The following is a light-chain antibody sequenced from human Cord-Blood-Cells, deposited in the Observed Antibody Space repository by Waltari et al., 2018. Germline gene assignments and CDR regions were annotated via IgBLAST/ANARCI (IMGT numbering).Light chain of an antibody. CDR1: SSYVGGYNY. J-gene: IGLJ1*01. Sequence: QSALTQPASVSGSPGQSITISCTGTSSYVGGYNYVSWYPQHPGKAPKLMIYDVSKRPSGVSNRFSGSKSGNTASLTISGLQAEDEADYYCSSYTSSSTYVFGTGTKVTVL. CDR3: SSYTSSSTYV. V-gene: IGLV2-14*01. CDR2: DVS.